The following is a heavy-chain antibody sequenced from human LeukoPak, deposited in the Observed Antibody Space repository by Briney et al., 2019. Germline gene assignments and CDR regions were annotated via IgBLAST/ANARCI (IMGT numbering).Heavy chain of an antibody. J-gene: IGHJ6*02. CDR2: IWYDGSNK. D-gene: IGHD2-15*01. Sequence: PGGSLRLSCAASGFTFSSYAMSWVRQAPGKGLEWVAVIWYDGSNKYYADSVKGRFTISRDNSKNTLYLQMNSLRAEDTAVYYCARDRAHCSGGSCYSLYYYGMDVWGQGTTVTVSS. CDR3: ARDRAHCSGGSCYSLYYYGMDV. V-gene: IGHV3-33*08. CDR1: GFTFSSYA.